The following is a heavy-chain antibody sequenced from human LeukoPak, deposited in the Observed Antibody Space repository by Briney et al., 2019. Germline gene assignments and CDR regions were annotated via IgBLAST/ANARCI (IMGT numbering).Heavy chain of an antibody. Sequence: ASVKVSCKASGYTFTGYYMHWVRQAPGQGLEWMGWINPNSGGTNYAQKFQGRVTMTRDTSISTAYMELSRLRSDDTDVYYWARDLCNDGANWFHHWGQGTLVTLSS. J-gene: IGHJ5*02. V-gene: IGHV1-2*02. CDR1: GYTFTGYY. D-gene: IGHD1-1*01. CDR2: INPNSGGT. CDR3: ARDLCNDGANWFHH.